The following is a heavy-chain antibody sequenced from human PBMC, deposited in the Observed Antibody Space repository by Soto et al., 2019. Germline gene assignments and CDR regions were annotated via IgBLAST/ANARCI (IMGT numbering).Heavy chain of an antibody. CDR3: ASAGGLGAVAADY. Sequence: QLQLQESGSGLVKPSQTLSLTCAVSGGSISSGGYSWSWIRQPPGKGLEWIGYIYHSGSTYYTPSLTSRVTISVDRSKNQFSLKLSSVTAADTAVYYCASAGGLGAVAADYWGQGTLVTVSS. J-gene: IGHJ4*02. V-gene: IGHV4-30-2*01. D-gene: IGHD6-19*01. CDR1: GGSISSGGYS. CDR2: IYHSGST.